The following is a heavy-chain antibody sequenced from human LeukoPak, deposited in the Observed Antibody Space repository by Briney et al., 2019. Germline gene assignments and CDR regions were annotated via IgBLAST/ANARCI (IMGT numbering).Heavy chain of an antibody. D-gene: IGHD3-10*01. CDR3: ARDPVTMVRGVIGGGYFDY. CDR1: GGTFSSYA. Sequence: SVKVSXKASGGTFSSYAISWVRQAPGQGLEWMGGIIPIFGTANYAQKFQGRVTITTDESTRTAYMELSSLRPEDTAVYYCARDPVTMVRGVIGGGYFDYWGQGTLVTVSS. V-gene: IGHV1-69*05. J-gene: IGHJ4*02. CDR2: IIPIFGTA.